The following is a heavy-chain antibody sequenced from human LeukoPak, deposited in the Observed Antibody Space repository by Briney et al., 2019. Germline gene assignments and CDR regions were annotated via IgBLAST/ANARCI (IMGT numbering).Heavy chain of an antibody. Sequence: ASVKVSCKASGYTFTSYGISWVRQAPGQGLEWMGWISAYNGNTNYAQKLQGRVTMTTDTSTSTAYMELRSLRSDDTAVYYCARALSSRPWVYYDFWSSYYYGMDVWGQGTTVTVSS. CDR3: ARALSSRPWVYYDFWSSYYYGMDV. CDR1: GYTFTSYG. CDR2: ISAYNGNT. J-gene: IGHJ6*02. D-gene: IGHD3-3*01. V-gene: IGHV1-18*01.